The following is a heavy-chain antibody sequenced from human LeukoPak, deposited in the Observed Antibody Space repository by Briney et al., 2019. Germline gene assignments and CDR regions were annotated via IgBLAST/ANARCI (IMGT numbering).Heavy chain of an antibody. J-gene: IGHJ4*02. Sequence: GRSLRLSCAASGFTFSSYGMHWVRQAPGKGLEWVAVIWYDGSNKYYADSVKGRFTISRDNSKNTLYLQMNSLRVEDTAVYYCARDNGQFDYWGQGTLVTVSS. V-gene: IGHV3-33*01. CDR3: ARDNGQFDY. CDR1: GFTFSSYG. CDR2: IWYDGSNK.